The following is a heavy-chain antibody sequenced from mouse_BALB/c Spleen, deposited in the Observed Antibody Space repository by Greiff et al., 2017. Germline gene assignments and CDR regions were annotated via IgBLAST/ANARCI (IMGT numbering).Heavy chain of an antibody. CDR3: APHYYGSFAY. V-gene: IGHV3-6*02. J-gene: IGHJ3*01. Sequence: EVKLMESGPGLVKPSQSLSLTCSVTGYSITSGYYWNWIRQFPGNKLEWMGYISYDGSNNYNPSLKNRISITRDTSKNQFFLKLNSVTTEDTATYYCAPHYYGSFAYWGQGTLVTVSA. CDR1: GYSITSGYY. D-gene: IGHD1-2*01. CDR2: ISYDGSN.